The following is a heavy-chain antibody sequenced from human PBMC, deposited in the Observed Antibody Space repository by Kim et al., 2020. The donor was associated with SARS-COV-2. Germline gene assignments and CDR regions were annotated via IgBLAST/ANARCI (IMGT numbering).Heavy chain of an antibody. Sequence: GGSLRLSCAASGFTFSSYAMSWVRQAPGKGLEWVSAISGSGGSTYYADSVKGRFTISRDNSKNTLYLQMNSLRAEDTAVYYCAKDGHYYDSSGSFDYWGQGTLVTVSS. CDR3: AKDGHYYDSSGSFDY. V-gene: IGHV3-23*01. D-gene: IGHD3-22*01. CDR2: ISGSGGST. CDR1: GFTFSSYA. J-gene: IGHJ4*02.